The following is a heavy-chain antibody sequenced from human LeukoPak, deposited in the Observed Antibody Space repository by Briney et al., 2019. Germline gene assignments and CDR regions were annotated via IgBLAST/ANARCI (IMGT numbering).Heavy chain of an antibody. J-gene: IGHJ4*01. D-gene: IGHD2-2*01. CDR2: TNPSSRGT. Sequence: ASVKVSCKASGYTFTDYYIHWMRQAPGQGLEWMGWTNPSSRGTNYAQKFQGRVTVTSDASISTAYMDLSRLRSDDPAGYYCLRDHGTVPAANSPDYWGQATLVTV. CDR1: GYTFTDYY. V-gene: IGHV1-2*02. CDR3: LRDHGTVPAANSPDY.